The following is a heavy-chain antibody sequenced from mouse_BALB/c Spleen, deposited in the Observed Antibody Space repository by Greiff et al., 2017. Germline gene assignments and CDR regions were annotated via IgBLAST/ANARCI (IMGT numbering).Heavy chain of an antibody. V-gene: IGHV5-6*01. Sequence: EVMLVESGGDLVKPGGSLKLSCAASGFTFSSYGMSWVRQTPDKRLEWVATISSGGSYTYYPDSVKGRFTISRDNAKNTLYLQMSSLKSEDTAMYYCARHPLGTTDGDWYFDVWGAGTTVTVSS. CDR3: ARHPLGTTDGDWYFDV. CDR1: GFTFSSYG. J-gene: IGHJ1*01. D-gene: IGHD2-14*01. CDR2: ISSGGSYT.